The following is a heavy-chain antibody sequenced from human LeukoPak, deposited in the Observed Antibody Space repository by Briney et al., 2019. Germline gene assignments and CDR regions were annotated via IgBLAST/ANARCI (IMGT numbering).Heavy chain of an antibody. CDR2: IYYSGST. CDR3: ARHRESITMVRGALIFDFDY. V-gene: IGHV4-39*01. Sequence: PSETLSLTCTVSGGSISSSSYYWGWILQPPGKGLEWIGSIYYSGSTYYNPSLKSRVTISVDTSKSQFSLKLSSVTAADTAVYYCARHRESITMVRGALIFDFDYWGQGTLVTVSS. D-gene: IGHD3-10*01. J-gene: IGHJ4*02. CDR1: GGSISSSSYY.